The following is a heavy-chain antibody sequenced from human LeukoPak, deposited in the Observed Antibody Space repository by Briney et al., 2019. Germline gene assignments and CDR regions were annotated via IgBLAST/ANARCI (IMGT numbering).Heavy chain of an antibody. V-gene: IGHV3-33*08. Sequence: PGGSLRLSCAASGFTVSSNYMSWVRQAPGKGLEWVAVIWYDGSNKYYANSVKGRFTISRDNSKNTLYLQMNSLRAEDTAVYYCARSTSKYYHILTGYYIGAFDIWGQGTMVTVSS. CDR2: IWYDGSNK. J-gene: IGHJ3*02. D-gene: IGHD3-9*01. CDR1: GFTVSSNY. CDR3: ARSTSKYYHILTGYYIGAFDI.